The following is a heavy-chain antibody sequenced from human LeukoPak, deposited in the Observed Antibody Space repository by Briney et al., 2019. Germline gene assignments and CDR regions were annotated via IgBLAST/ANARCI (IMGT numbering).Heavy chain of an antibody. J-gene: IGHJ3*02. V-gene: IGHV4-61*05. CDR3: GSVATTVIYDDAFHS. CDR2: IYYSGST. Sequence: SETLSLTCTVSGGSISSSSYYWGWIRQPPWRGLECIGYIYYSGSTNYNPSLKSRVTISVDTSKNQFSLKLSSLNASDTAVYYLGSVATTVIYDDAFHSWGQGTMVTVSS. D-gene: IGHD4-17*01. CDR1: GGSISSSSYY.